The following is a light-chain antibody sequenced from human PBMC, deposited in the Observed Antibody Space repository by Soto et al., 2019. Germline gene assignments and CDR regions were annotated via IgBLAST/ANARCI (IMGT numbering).Light chain of an antibody. V-gene: IGKV2-28*01. Sequence: DIVLTQSPLSLSVTPGEPASISCRSSQSLLHSNGNNYLEWYLQKPGQSPQVLIYLASNRASGDPDRFSCSGSGTDFTLKISRVEAEDVGVYYCKQALQNPLTFGGGTKVEIK. J-gene: IGKJ4*01. CDR2: LAS. CDR3: KQALQNPLT. CDR1: QSLLHSNGNNY.